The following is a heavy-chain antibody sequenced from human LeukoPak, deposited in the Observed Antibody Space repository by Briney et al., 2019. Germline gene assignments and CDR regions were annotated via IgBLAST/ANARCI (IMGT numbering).Heavy chain of an antibody. CDR3: TTGNRRDSGYAAFDY. V-gene: IGHV3-7*04. CDR1: GITFNPYW. Sequence: PGRSLRLSCAASGITFNPYWMKWVRQAPGEGLEWVATIKQDGSEGFYVDSVKGRFTISLDNANRSLYLQMNSLRVGDTALYYCTTGNRRDSGYAAFDYWGQGTLVTVSS. J-gene: IGHJ4*02. D-gene: IGHD5-12*01. CDR2: IKQDGSEG.